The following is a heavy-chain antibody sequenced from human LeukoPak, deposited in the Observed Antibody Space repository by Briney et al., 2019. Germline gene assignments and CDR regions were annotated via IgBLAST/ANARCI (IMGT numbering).Heavy chain of an antibody. CDR1: GGSFSGYY. CDR2: INHSGST. V-gene: IGHV4-34*01. CDR3: ARGRAAGSYYYYGMDV. Sequence: SSETLSLTCPVYGGSFSGYYWSWIRQPPGKGLEWIGEINHSGSTNYNPSLKSRVTISVDTSKNQFSLKLSSVTAADTAVYYCARGRAAGSYYYYGMDVWGQGTTVTVSS. J-gene: IGHJ6*02. D-gene: IGHD6-13*01.